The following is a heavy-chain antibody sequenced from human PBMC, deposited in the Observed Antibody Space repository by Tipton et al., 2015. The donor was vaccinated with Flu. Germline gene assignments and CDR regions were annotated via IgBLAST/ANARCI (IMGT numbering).Heavy chain of an antibody. V-gene: IGHV3-7*01. CDR1: GFSFSSSW. D-gene: IGHD6-13*01. Sequence: SLRLSCAASGFSFSSSWMSWVRQVPGKGLEWVATIKHDGSETYYMDSVWGRFSTSKDNAKNSLSLQMNSLRAEETAMYYCARALGNSWYGSDHFDYWGQGTLVTVSS. CDR2: IKHDGSET. CDR3: ARALGNSWYGSDHFDY. J-gene: IGHJ4*02.